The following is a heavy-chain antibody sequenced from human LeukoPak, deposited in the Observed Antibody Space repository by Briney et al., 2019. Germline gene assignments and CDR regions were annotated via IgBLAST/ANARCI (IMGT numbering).Heavy chain of an antibody. CDR3: ARDYYGSGSYYRSPDY. CDR1: GSTFSSYW. Sequence: GGSLRLSCAASGSTFSSYWMSWVRQAPGKGLEWVANIKQDGSNKYYADSVKGRFTISRDNSKNTLYLQMNSLRAEDTAVYYCARDYYGSGSYYRSPDYWGQGTLVTVSS. D-gene: IGHD3-10*01. CDR2: IKQDGSNK. V-gene: IGHV3-7*01. J-gene: IGHJ4*02.